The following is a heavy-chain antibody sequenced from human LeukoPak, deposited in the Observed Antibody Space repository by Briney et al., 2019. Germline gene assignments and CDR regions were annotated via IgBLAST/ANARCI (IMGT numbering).Heavy chain of an antibody. V-gene: IGHV3-30*03. J-gene: IGHJ4*02. CDR3: AGIHFWARMYYFDY. Sequence: PGRSLRLSCAASGLPFSTYGMHWVRQAPGKGLEWVAVISYDENNEYYADSVKGRFTISRDNSKNMVYLQMDSLRAEDTAVYFCAGIHFWARMYYFDYWGEGTAVSVSS. D-gene: IGHD5-18*01. CDR1: GLPFSTYG. CDR2: ISYDENNE.